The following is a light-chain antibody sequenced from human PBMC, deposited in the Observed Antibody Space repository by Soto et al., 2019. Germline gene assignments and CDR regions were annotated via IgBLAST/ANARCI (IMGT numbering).Light chain of an antibody. Sequence: QSALTQPASVSVSPGQSITISCTGTSSDVGSYNLVSWYQQHPGKAPKLIIYEVSKRPSGVSHRFSGSKSGNTASLTISGLQAEDEADYYCCPSAGSSTPWVFGGGTKLTVL. CDR1: SSDVGSYNL. CDR3: CPSAGSSTPWV. CDR2: EVS. J-gene: IGLJ3*02. V-gene: IGLV2-23*02.